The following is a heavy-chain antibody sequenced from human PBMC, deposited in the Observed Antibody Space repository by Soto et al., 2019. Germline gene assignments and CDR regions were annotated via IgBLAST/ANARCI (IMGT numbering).Heavy chain of an antibody. D-gene: IGHD6-13*01. Sequence: GGSLRLSCAAAGFAFSTYAMTWVRQAPGKGLEWVSVISGSGGSSYYAASVKGRFTISRDNSKNTLFLQMNGLRAEDTAVYYCAKVTKRAAAGRYEYYKYGMDVWGQGTTVTAP. V-gene: IGHV3-23*01. J-gene: IGHJ6*02. CDR2: ISGSGGSS. CDR3: AKVTKRAAAGRYEYYKYGMDV. CDR1: GFAFSTYA.